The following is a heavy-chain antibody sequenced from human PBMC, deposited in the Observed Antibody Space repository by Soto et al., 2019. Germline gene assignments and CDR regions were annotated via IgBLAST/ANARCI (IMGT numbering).Heavy chain of an antibody. V-gene: IGHV4-39*01. D-gene: IGHD6-19*01. CDR2: IYYSGST. Sequence: ASETLSLTCTVSGGSISSSSYYWGWIRQPPGKGLEWIGSIYYSGSTYYNPSLKSRVTISVDTSKNQFSLKLSSVTAADTAVYYCARQNEQWLVPDAFDIWGQGTRVTV. J-gene: IGHJ3*02. CDR3: ARQNEQWLVPDAFDI. CDR1: GGSISSSSYY.